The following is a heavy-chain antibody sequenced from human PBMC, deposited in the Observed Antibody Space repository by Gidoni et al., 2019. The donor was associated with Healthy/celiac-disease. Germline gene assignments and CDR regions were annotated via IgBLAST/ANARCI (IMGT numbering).Heavy chain of an antibody. V-gene: IGHV3-13*01. D-gene: IGHD3-3*01. CDR2: IGTAGDT. J-gene: IGHJ4*02. CDR3: ARGPFRYYDFWSGPRRNYFDY. CDR1: GFTFSSYD. Sequence: EVQLVESGGGLVQPGGSLRLSCAASGFTFSSYDMHWVRQATGKGLEWVSAIGTAGDTYYPGSVKGRFTISRENAKNSLYLQMNSLRAGDTAVYYCARGPFRYYDFWSGPRRNYFDYWGQGTLVTVSS.